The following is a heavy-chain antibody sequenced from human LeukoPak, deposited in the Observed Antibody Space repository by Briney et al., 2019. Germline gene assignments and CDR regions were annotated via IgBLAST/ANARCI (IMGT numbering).Heavy chain of an antibody. J-gene: IGHJ3*02. CDR2: MNPNSGNT. CDR1: GYTFTSYD. V-gene: IGHV1-8*01. CDR3: LLWNDDAFDI. D-gene: IGHD1-1*01. Sequence: ASVKVSCKASGYTFTSYDINWVRQATGQGLEWMGWMNPNSGNTGYAQEFQGRVTMTRNTSISTAYMELSSLRSEDTAVYYCLLWNDDAFDIWGQGTMVTVSS.